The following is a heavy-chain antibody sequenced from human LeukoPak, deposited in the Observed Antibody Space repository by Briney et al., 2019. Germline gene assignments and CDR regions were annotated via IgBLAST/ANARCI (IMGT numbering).Heavy chain of an antibody. D-gene: IGHD4-11*01. J-gene: IGHJ4*02. V-gene: IGHV1-18*01. CDR3: ARDVGVTFDY. CDR1: GGTFSGYA. Sequence: ASVKVSCKASGGTFSGYAISWVRQAPGQGLEWMGWISAYNGNTNYARKLQGRVTMTTDTSTSTAYMELRSLRSDDTAVYYCARDVGVTFDYWGQGTLVTVSS. CDR2: ISAYNGNT.